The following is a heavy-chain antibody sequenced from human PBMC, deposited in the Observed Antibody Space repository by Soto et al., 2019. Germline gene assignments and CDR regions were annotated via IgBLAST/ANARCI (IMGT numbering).Heavy chain of an antibody. J-gene: IGHJ4*02. Sequence: GASVQVSFKASGYTFTSYGISWVREAPGQGLEWMGWISAYNGNTNYAQKLQGRVTMTTDTSTSTAYMELRSLRSDDTAVYYCARNPPYYDSSGYYYWGQGTLVTVSS. V-gene: IGHV1-18*01. D-gene: IGHD3-22*01. CDR3: ARNPPYYDSSGYYY. CDR2: ISAYNGNT. CDR1: GYTFTSYG.